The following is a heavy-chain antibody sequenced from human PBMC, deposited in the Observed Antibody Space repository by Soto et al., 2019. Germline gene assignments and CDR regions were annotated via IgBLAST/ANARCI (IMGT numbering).Heavy chain of an antibody. CDR3: ARVRVIRGVIPSHFGL. CDR2: IIPRYGTV. Sequence: QDHLAQSGAEVKKPVSSVTVSCKASGGTFNSYGISWVRQAPGQGLDWMGVIIPRYGTVNYAQKFQGRVSITAAKSTSTAYMDLSSLISDDTAVYYCARVRVIRGVIPSHFGLWGQGTLVTVSS. V-gene: IGHV1-69*06. CDR1: GGTFNSYG. J-gene: IGHJ4*02. D-gene: IGHD3-10*01.